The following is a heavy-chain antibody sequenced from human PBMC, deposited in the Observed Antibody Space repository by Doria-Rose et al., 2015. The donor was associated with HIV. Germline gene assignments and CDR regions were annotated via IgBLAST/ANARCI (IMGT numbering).Heavy chain of an antibody. D-gene: IGHD6-13*01. Sequence: SGPVLVKPTETLTLTCTVSGVSLSSPGMGVSWIRQPPGKALEWLANIFSDDERSYKTSLKSRLTISRGTSKGQVVLTMTDMDPVDTATYHCARIKSSRWYHKYYFDFWGQGTLVIVAA. V-gene: IGHV2-26*01. CDR1: GVSLSSPGMG. CDR3: ARIKSSRWYHKYYFDF. CDR2: IFSDDER. J-gene: IGHJ4*02.